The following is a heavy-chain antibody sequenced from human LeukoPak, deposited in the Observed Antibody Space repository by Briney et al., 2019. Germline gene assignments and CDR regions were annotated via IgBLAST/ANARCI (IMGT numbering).Heavy chain of an antibody. CDR2: IWSDGSNK. CDR3: ARDKGTTCIDN. V-gene: IGHV3-33*01. CDR1: GITFSTSG. J-gene: IGHJ4*02. Sequence: GGSLRLSCAASGITFSTSGMHWVRQAPGKGLEWVAFIWSDGSNKYHADSVKGQFTISRDNSKDTLYLQMNSLRAEDTAVYYCARDKGTTCIDNWGQGALVTVSS. D-gene: IGHD4-17*01.